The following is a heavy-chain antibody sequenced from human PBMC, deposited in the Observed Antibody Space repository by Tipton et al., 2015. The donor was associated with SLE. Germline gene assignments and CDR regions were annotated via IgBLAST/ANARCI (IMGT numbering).Heavy chain of an antibody. Sequence: TLSLTCTVSGGSISSSSHYWGWIRQPPGKGLEWIGCFYYSGSTYYNPPLKSRVTISVDTSKNQFSLKLSSMTAADTAMYYCAGYCTSTSCYEARGGMDVWGQGTTVTVSS. V-gene: IGHV4-39*01. CDR2: FYYSGST. CDR1: GGSISSSSHY. D-gene: IGHD2-2*01. CDR3: AGYCTSTSCYEARGGMDV. J-gene: IGHJ6*02.